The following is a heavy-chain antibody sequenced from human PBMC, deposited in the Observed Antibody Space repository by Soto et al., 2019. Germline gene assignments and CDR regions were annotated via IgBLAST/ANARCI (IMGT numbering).Heavy chain of an antibody. Sequence: EVQLVESGGGLVQPGGSLRLSCAASGFILSDFALHWYRQAPGKGLQYVSAISKNGGSIHYADSVKGRFTTSRDTSKXXXXXXXXXXXXXXXXXXXXXXXXXXXXXXXGGALDIWGRGTVVTVSS. CDR1: GFILSDFA. CDR3: XXXXXXXXXXXGGALDI. CDR2: ISKNGGSI. V-gene: IGHV3-64*07. J-gene: IGHJ3*02.